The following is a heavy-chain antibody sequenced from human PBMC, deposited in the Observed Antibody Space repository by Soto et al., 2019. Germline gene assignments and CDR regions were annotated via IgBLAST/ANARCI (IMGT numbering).Heavy chain of an antibody. Sequence: SETLSLTCTVSGGSISSGGYYWSWIRQHPGKGLEWIGYIYYSGSTYYNPSLKSRVTISVDTSKNQFSLKLSSVTAADTAVYYCARVKVLRYFDWPHYYGMDVWGQGTTVPVS. V-gene: IGHV4-31*03. CDR2: IYYSGST. CDR1: GGSISSGGYY. CDR3: ARVKVLRYFDWPHYYGMDV. J-gene: IGHJ6*02. D-gene: IGHD3-9*01.